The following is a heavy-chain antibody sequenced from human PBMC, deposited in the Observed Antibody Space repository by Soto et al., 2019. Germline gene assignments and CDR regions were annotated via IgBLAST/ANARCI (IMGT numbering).Heavy chain of an antibody. V-gene: IGHV1-8*01. CDR3: ARMESFGSLNWFDP. Sequence: ASVKVSCKASGYTFTNNDVSWVRQATGQGLEWMGWMNPGSGDTGYAQKFQDRVTMTRDISIATAYMELTSLTSEDTAIYYCARMESFGSLNWFDPWGQGTLVTVSS. CDR1: GYTFTNND. D-gene: IGHD5-18*01. CDR2: MNPGSGDT. J-gene: IGHJ5*02.